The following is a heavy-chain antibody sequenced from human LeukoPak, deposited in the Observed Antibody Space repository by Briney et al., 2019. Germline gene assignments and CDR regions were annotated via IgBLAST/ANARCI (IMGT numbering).Heavy chain of an antibody. V-gene: IGHV3-30-3*01. CDR3: ARDRVGATDYFDY. Sequence: PGGSLRLSCAASGFSFNTYAMSWVRQAPGKGLEWVAVISYDGSNKYYADSVKGRFTISRDNSKSTLYLQMNSLRAEDTAVYYCARDRVGATDYFDYWGQGTLVTVSS. D-gene: IGHD1-26*01. CDR1: GFSFNTYA. CDR2: ISYDGSNK. J-gene: IGHJ4*02.